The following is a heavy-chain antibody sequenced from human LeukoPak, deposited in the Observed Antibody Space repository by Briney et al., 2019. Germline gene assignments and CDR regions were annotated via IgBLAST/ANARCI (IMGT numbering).Heavy chain of an antibody. D-gene: IGHD3-3*01. CDR1: GFTFSSYS. J-gene: IGHJ4*02. V-gene: IGHV3-21*01. CDR3: ARDQLGASFDREWLLDDLGY. CDR2: ISSSSSYI. Sequence: GGSLRLSCAASGFTFSSYSMNWVRQAPGKGLEWVSSISSSSSYIYYADSVKGRFTISRDNAKNSLYLQMNSLRAEDTAVYYCARDQLGASFDREWLLDDLGYWGQGTLVTVSS.